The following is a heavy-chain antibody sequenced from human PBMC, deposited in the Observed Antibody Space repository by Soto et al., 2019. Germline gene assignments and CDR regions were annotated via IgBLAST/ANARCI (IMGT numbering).Heavy chain of an antibody. CDR3: ARGAGDFSGPHNLDT. Sequence: QVQLQESGPRLVKSSETLSLVCSVSGDSIIRSFWGWIRQSPGKGLEYIGYISDSGVTDYHPSLKSRVTISIDTTKNKFSLKLTSVTAADTAMYYCARGAGDFSGPHNLDTWGQGKMVTVSS. CDR2: ISDSGVT. D-gene: IGHD3-10*01. CDR1: GDSIIRSF. V-gene: IGHV4-59*01. J-gene: IGHJ3*02.